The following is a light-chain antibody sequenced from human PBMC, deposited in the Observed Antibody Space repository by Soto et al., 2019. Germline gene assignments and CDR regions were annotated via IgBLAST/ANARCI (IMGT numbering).Light chain of an antibody. CDR2: RSD. Sequence: QSVLTHPPSASGTPGQRVSISCSGSTSNSGRNTVKWYRQLPGTAPKLLIGRSDQRPSGVPYRVSGSQSCTSASLAISGLQSEDEADYICAAWDYSLNAWAFGGGTKLTVL. CDR1: TSNSGRNT. J-gene: IGLJ3*02. CDR3: AAWDYSLNAWA. V-gene: IGLV1-44*01.